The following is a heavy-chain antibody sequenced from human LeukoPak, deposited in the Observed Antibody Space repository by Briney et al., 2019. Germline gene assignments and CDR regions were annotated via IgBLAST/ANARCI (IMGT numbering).Heavy chain of an antibody. V-gene: IGHV3-23*01. CDR3: AKSRADSSGWYSSTWFDP. D-gene: IGHD6-19*01. J-gene: IGHJ5*02. CDR1: GFTFSSYA. Sequence: RGSLRLSCAASGFTFSSYAMSWVRQAPGKGLEWVSAISGSGGSTYYADSVKGRFTISRDNSKNTLYLQMNSLRAEDTAVYYCAKSRADSSGWYSSTWFDPWGQGTLVTVSS. CDR2: ISGSGGST.